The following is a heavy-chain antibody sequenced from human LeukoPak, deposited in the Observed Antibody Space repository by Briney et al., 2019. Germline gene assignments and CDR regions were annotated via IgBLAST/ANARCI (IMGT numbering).Heavy chain of an antibody. CDR1: GFTFSSYG. V-gene: IGHV3-30*02. D-gene: IGHD6-13*01. CDR2: IRYDGSNK. Sequence: GGSLRLSCAASGFTFSSYGMHWVRQAPGKGLEWVAFIRYDGSNKYYADSVKGRFTISRDNPKNTLYLQMNSLRAEDTAVYYCAKDGSSSRPLGYWGQGTPVTVSS. CDR3: AKDGSSSRPLGY. J-gene: IGHJ4*02.